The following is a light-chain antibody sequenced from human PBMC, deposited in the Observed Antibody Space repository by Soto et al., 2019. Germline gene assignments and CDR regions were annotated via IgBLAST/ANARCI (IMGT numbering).Light chain of an antibody. V-gene: IGKV1-5*01. Sequence: DIQMTQSLSSLSPSVGDRVTITCRASRSISDWLAWYQQKPGKAPELLIFDASNLKSGVSSRFSGSGSGTEFTLTISRLQPDDFATYYCQHYNSYSEAFGQGTKV. J-gene: IGKJ1*01. CDR3: QHYNSYSEA. CDR2: DAS. CDR1: RSISDW.